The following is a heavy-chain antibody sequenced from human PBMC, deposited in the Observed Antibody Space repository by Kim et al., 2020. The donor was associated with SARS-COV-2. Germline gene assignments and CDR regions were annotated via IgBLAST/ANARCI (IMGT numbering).Heavy chain of an antibody. J-gene: IGHJ4*02. Sequence: DHVKGRFTISRENSKNTLYLQMNSLRAEDTAVYYCARGQLYSSSWYFDYWGQGTLVTVSS. D-gene: IGHD6-13*01. CDR3: ARGQLYSSSWYFDY. V-gene: IGHV3-53*01.